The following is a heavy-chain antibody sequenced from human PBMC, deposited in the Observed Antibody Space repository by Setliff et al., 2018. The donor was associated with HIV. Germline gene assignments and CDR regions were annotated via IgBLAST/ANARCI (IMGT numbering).Heavy chain of an antibody. J-gene: IGHJ4*02. D-gene: IGHD5-12*01. CDR1: GYSISSGYY. CDR3: ARMYSGYDWSPAGARTRYFDY. Sequence: KTSETLSLTCAVSGYSISSGYYWGWIRQPPGKGLEWIGSIYHSGSTYYNPSLKSRVTISVDTSKNQFSLKLSSVTAADTAVYYCARMYSGYDWSPAGARTRYFDYWGQGTQVTVSS. CDR2: IYHSGST. V-gene: IGHV4-38-2*01.